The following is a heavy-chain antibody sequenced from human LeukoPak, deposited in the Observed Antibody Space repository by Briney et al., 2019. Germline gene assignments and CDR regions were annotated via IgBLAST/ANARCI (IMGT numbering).Heavy chain of an antibody. Sequence: PSQTLSLTCTVSGGSISSGDYYWSWIRQPPGKGLEWIGYIYYSGSTYYNPSLKSRVTISVDTSKNQFSLKLGSVTAADTAVYYCARGCSSTSCPVDYWGQGTLVTVSS. J-gene: IGHJ4*02. D-gene: IGHD2-2*01. CDR3: ARGCSSTSCPVDY. CDR1: GGSISSGDYY. CDR2: IYYSGST. V-gene: IGHV4-30-4*01.